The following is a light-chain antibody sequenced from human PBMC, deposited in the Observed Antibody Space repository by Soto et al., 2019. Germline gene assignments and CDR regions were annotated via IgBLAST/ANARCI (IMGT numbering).Light chain of an antibody. V-gene: IGKV1-5*03. CDR1: QSISSW. J-gene: IGKJ2*01. Sequence: IQMTQSPSTLSASIGDRVTITCRANQSISSWLAWYQQKPGKAPKLLIYEASTLQSGVPSRFSGSGFGTEFSLTINSLQPDDFATYYCQHHNYYSYDFGQGTKLEIK. CDR3: QHHNYYSYD. CDR2: EAS.